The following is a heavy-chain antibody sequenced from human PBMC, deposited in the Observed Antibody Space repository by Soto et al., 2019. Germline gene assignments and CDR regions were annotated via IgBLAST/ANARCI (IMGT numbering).Heavy chain of an antibody. CDR2: IYYSGST. J-gene: IGHJ5*02. CDR1: GGSISSYY. V-gene: IGHV4-59*01. D-gene: IGHD1-26*01. Sequence: SETLSLTCTVSGGSISSYYWSWIRQPPGKGLEWIGYIYYSGSTNYNPSLKSRVTISVDTSKNQFSLKLSSVTAADTAVYYCARVNSVGANLGGWFDPWGQGTLVIVSS. CDR3: ARVNSVGANLGGWFDP.